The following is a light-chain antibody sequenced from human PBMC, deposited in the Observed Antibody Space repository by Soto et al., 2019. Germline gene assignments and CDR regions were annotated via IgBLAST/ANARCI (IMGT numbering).Light chain of an antibody. V-gene: IGLV2-14*01. Sequence: QSALTQPASVSGSPGQSITVSCTGTSSDIGVYNYVSWYQQHPGKAPKVMIYDVSNRPSGVSNRFSGSKSGNTASLTISGLQADDEADYYCSSYTINSTLVFGNGTKLTVL. CDR1: SSDIGVYNY. J-gene: IGLJ1*01. CDR3: SSYTINSTLV. CDR2: DVS.